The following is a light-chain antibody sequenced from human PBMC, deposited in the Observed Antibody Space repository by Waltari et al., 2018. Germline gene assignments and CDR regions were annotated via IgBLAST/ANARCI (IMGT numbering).Light chain of an antibody. V-gene: IGLV2-14*01. J-gene: IGLJ2*01. CDR3: SSYTSSSTLI. CDR2: EVS. CDR1: SSDVGGYKY. Sequence: QSALTQPASVSGSPGQSVTISCTGTSSDVGGYKYLSWYQQHADKAPKLLIFEVSYRPSGVSDRFSASKSGNTASLTISGLQAEDEADYYCSSYTSSSTLIFGGGTKLTVL.